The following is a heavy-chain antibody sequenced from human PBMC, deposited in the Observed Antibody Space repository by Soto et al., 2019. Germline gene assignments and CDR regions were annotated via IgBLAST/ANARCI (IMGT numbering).Heavy chain of an antibody. J-gene: IGHJ4*02. CDR1: GFTFSTYW. CDR2: INSDGSTT. CDR3: PTVATGSYSWRDY. V-gene: IGHV3-74*01. Sequence: EVQLVESGGGLVQPGGSLRLSCAASGFTFSTYWMHWVRQAPGKGLVWVSRINSDGSTTTYADSVKGRFTIHRDNAKNTLYLQMNSLRDEDTAVYYCPTVATGSYSWRDYWGQGTLVTVSS. D-gene: IGHD1-26*01.